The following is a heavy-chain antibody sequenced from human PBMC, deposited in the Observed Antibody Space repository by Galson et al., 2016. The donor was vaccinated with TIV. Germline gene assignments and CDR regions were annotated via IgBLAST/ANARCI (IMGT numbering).Heavy chain of an antibody. CDR3: AKEGYSYRLS. J-gene: IGHJ4*02. CDR1: GGSISSDTLY. D-gene: IGHD5-18*01. CDR2: IYPSGNT. Sequence: ETLSLTCTISGGSISSDTLYWGWIRQPPGKQLEWVGTIYPSGNTNYSPSLKSRVTMSLDTSKNQFSLNLMSVTAADTAVYYCAKEGYSYRLSWGQGILVTVSS. V-gene: IGHV4-39*07.